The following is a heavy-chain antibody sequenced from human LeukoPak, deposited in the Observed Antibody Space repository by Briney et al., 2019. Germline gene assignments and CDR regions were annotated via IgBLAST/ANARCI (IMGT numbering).Heavy chain of an antibody. D-gene: IGHD5/OR15-5a*01. CDR2: INHSGST. CDR1: GGSFSGYY. J-gene: IGHJ4*02. V-gene: IGHV4-34*01. CDR3: ARLSPPPVSYFDY. Sequence: SETLSLTCAVYGGSFSGYYWSWIRQPPGKGLEWIGEINHSGSTNYNPSLKSRVTISVDTSKNQFSLKLSSVTAADTAVYYCARLSPPPVSYFDYWGQGTLVTVSS.